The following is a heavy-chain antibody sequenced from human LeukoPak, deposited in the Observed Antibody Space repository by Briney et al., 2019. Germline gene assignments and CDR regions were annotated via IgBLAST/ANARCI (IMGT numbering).Heavy chain of an antibody. Sequence: GGSLRLSCATSGFTFTTFWMHWVRQAPGKGLVWVSRINHDGTSANYADSVKGRFTISRDNAKNTVYLQMNSLRAEDTAVYYCASQSSDEHYWGQGTLVTVSS. V-gene: IGHV3-74*01. CDR2: INHDGTSA. CDR3: ASQSSDEHY. CDR1: GFTFTTFW. J-gene: IGHJ4*02.